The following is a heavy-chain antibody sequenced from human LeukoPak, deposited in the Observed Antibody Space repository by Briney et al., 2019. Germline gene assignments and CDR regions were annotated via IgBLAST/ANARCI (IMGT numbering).Heavy chain of an antibody. CDR3: TKAGLRGDDSHAKLSDY. CDR1: GFTFSSYA. D-gene: IGHD2-21*01. V-gene: IGHV3-23*01. CDR2: ISDSGYYT. J-gene: IGHJ4*02. Sequence: GSSLRLSCAASGFTFSSYAMSWVRQAPGKGLEWVSTISDSGYYTYYADSVKGRLTISRDNSKNTLHLQMNSLRGEDTAVYYCTKAGLRGDDSHAKLSDYWGQGTLVTVSS.